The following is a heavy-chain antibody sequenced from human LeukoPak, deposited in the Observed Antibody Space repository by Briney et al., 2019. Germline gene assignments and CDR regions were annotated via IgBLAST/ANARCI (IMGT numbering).Heavy chain of an antibody. J-gene: IGHJ2*01. Sequence: SQTLSLTCTVSGGSISSGGYYWSWIRQHPGKGLEWIGYIYYSGSTYYNPSLKSRFTISVDMSKNQFSLKLSSVTAADTAVYYCAREAKGYCSSTSCFHWYFDLWGRGTLVTVS. CDR1: GGSISSGGYY. V-gene: IGHV4-31*03. D-gene: IGHD2-2*01. CDR2: IYYSGST. CDR3: AREAKGYCSSTSCFHWYFDL.